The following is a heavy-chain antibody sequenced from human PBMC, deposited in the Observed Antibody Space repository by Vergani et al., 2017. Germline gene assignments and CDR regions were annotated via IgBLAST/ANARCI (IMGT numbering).Heavy chain of an antibody. CDR3: TPHLEWLFPRDYYYYGMDV. Sequence: EVQLVESGGGLVQPGRSLRLSCTASGFTFGDYAMSWFRQAPGKGLEWVGFIRSKAYGGTTEYAASVKGRFTISRDDSKSIAYLQMNSLKTEDTAVYYCTPHLEWLFPRDYYYYGMDVWGQGTTVTVSS. J-gene: IGHJ6*02. V-gene: IGHV3-49*03. D-gene: IGHD3-3*01. CDR2: IRSKAYGGTT. CDR1: GFTFGDYA.